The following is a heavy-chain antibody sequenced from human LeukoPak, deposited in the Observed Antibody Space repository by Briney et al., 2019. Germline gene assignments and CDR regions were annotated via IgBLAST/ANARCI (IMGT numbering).Heavy chain of an antibody. CDR2: ISSSSSYI. CDR1: GFTFSSYG. Sequence: GGSLRLSCAASGFTFSSYGMSWVRQAPGEGLEWVSSISSSSSYIYYADSVKGRFTISRDNAKNSLYLQMNSLRAEDTAVYYCARGDGYQGSFDYWGQGTLVTVSS. CDR3: ARGDGYQGSFDY. D-gene: IGHD5-24*01. J-gene: IGHJ4*02. V-gene: IGHV3-21*01.